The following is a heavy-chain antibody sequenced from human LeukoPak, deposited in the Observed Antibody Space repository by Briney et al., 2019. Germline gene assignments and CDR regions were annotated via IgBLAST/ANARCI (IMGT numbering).Heavy chain of an antibody. V-gene: IGHV3-21*04. CDR1: GFTFSSYS. CDR2: ISSSSSYI. D-gene: IGHD3-22*01. Sequence: GGSLRLSCAASGFTFSSYSMNWVRQAPGKGLEWVSSISSSSSYIYYADSVKGRFTISRDNSKNTLYLQMNSLRAEDTAVYYCAKIPMIVVVITTGAFDIWGQGTMVTVSS. CDR3: AKIPMIVVVITTGAFDI. J-gene: IGHJ3*02.